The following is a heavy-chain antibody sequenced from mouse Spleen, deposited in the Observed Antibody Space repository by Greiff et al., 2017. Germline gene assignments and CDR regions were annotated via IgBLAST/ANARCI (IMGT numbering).Heavy chain of an antibody. V-gene: IGHV14-3*01. D-gene: IGHD2-4*01. CDR3: ASYDYDGSPWFAY. J-gene: IGHJ3*01. CDR1: GFNIKNTY. CDR2: IDPANGNT. Sequence: VQLKQSVAELVRPGASVKLSCTASGFNIKNTYMHWVKQRPEQGLEWIGRIDPANGNTKYAPKFQGKATITADTSSNTAYLQLSSLTSEDTAIYYCASYDYDGSPWFAYWGQGTLVTVSA.